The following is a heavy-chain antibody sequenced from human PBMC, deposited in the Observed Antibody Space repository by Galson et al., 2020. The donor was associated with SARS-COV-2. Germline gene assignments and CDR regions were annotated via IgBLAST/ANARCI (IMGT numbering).Heavy chain of an antibody. CDR1: GGTISSYSHY. CDR3: ARRNDDSSLYYFDY. D-gene: IGHD3-3*01. V-gene: IGHV4-39*01. Sequence: SETLSLTCTASGGTISSYSHYWAWIRQPPGKGLEWIGSMYFGGSAYYNPSLRSRVTISVDTSKNQFSLRLSSVTAADTAMYYCARRNDDSSLYYFDYWGQGTLVTVSS. CDR2: MYFGGSA. J-gene: IGHJ4*02.